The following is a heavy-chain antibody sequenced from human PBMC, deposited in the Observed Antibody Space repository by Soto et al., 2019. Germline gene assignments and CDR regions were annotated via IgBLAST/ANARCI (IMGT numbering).Heavy chain of an antibody. CDR3: ARGRLSIAVAGWFDP. V-gene: IGHV1-46*01. CDR2: INPSGGST. D-gene: IGHD6-19*01. Sequence: QVQLVKSGAEVKKPGASVKVSCKASGYTFTSYYMHWVRQAPGQGLEWMGIINPSGGSTSYAQKFQGRVTMTRDTSTSTVYMELSSLRSEDTAVYYCARGRLSIAVAGWFDPWGQGTLVTVSS. J-gene: IGHJ5*02. CDR1: GYTFTSYY.